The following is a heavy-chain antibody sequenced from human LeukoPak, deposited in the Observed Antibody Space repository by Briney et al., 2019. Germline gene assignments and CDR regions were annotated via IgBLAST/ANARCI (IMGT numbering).Heavy chain of an antibody. CDR2: ISSSSSTI. D-gene: IGHD2-2*01. J-gene: IGHJ3*02. CDR1: GFTFSSYS. CDR3: ARVYCSSTSCYGRWDDAFDI. V-gene: IGHV3-48*01. Sequence: GGSLRLSCAASGFTFSSYSMNWVRQAPGKGLEWVSYISSSSSTIYYADSVKGRFTISRDNAKNSLYLQMNSLRAEDAALYHCARVYCSSTSCYGRWDDAFDIWGQGTMVTVSS.